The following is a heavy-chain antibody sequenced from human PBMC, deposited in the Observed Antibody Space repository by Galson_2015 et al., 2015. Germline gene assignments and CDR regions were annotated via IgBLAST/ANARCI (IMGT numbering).Heavy chain of an antibody. CDR1: GGSISPYY. V-gene: IGHV4-59*01. CDR2: IFYSGST. D-gene: IGHD6-13*01. Sequence: SEPLSLTCTVSGGSISPYYWSWIRQPPGKGLEWIGYIFYSGSTNYYPSLRSRVTISVDTSKNQFSLKLSSVTAADTAVYYCARQYSSTWGHWYFDLWGRGTLVTVSP. CDR3: ARQYSSTWGHWYFDL. J-gene: IGHJ2*01.